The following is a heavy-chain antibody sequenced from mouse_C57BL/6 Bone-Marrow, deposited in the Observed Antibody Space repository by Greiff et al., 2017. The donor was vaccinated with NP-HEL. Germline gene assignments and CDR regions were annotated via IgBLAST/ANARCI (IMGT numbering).Heavy chain of an antibody. V-gene: IGHV1-63*01. CDR2: IYPGGGYT. CDR3: ASYYDYDVAWFAY. CDR1: GYTFTNYW. Sequence: VKLQQSGAELVRPGTSVKMSCKASGYTFTNYWIGWAKQRPGHGLEWIGDIYPGGGYTNYNEKFKGKATLTADKSSSTAYMQFSSLTSEDSAIYYCASYYDYDVAWFAYWGQGTLVTVSA. D-gene: IGHD2-4*01. J-gene: IGHJ3*01.